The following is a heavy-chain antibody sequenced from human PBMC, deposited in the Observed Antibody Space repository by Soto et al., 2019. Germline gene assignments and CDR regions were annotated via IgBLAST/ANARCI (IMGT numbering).Heavy chain of an antibody. CDR1: GGTFSSYA. D-gene: IGHD3-10*01. J-gene: IGHJ6*02. CDR2: IIPIFGTA. V-gene: IGHV1-69*01. CDR3: ANGNYYGSGSPYSGPYYYYGMDV. Sequence: QVQLVQSGAEVKKPGSSVKVSYKASGGTFSSYAISWVRQAPGQGLEWMGGIIPIFGTANYAQKFQGRVTITADESTSTAYMELSSLRSEDTAVYYCANGNYYGSGSPYSGPYYYYGMDVWGQGTTVTVSS.